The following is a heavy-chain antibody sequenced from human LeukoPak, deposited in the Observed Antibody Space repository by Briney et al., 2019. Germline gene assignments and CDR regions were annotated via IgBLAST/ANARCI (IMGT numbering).Heavy chain of an antibody. J-gene: IGHJ5*02. D-gene: IGHD6-19*01. CDR1: GFTFSDHY. CDR3: ARFIAEAGAYWLDP. Sequence: RGSLRLSCAASGFTFSDHYMDWVRQAPGKGLEWVGRTRNKANDYTTEYAAAVKGRFSISRDDSKNSLYMQMNSLNTDDTAVYYCARFIAEAGAYWLDPWGQGTLVTVSS. CDR2: TRNKANDYTT. V-gene: IGHV3-72*01.